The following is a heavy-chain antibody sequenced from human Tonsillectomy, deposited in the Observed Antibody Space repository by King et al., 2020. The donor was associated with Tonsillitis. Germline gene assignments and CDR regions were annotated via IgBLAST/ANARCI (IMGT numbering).Heavy chain of an antibody. D-gene: IGHD3-10*01. J-gene: IGHJ4*02. Sequence: VQLQQWGAGLLKPSETLSLTCAVYGGSFSAYYWSWIRQPPGKGLEWIGEINHSGGTNCNPSLKSRVTISLDTSKNQFSLKLNSVTAADTAVYYCAVARGVEGYFDYWGQGTLVTVSS. CDR3: AVARGVEGYFDY. CDR2: INHSGGT. V-gene: IGHV4-34*01. CDR1: GGSFSAYY.